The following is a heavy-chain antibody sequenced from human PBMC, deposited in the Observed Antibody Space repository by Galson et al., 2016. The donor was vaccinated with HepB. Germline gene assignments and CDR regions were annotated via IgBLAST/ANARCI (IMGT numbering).Heavy chain of an antibody. J-gene: IGHJ6*02. CDR1: GITFSNHA. V-gene: IGHV3-30-3*01. D-gene: IGHD2-2*01. CDR3: ARERCTITNCYDGMDV. CDR2: ISYDGRSK. Sequence: SLRLSCAASGITFSNHAMHWVRQAPGKGLEWVAVISYDGRSKYYADSVKGRFTLSRDNFKKTLYLQMNSLRVEDTAVLYCARERCTITNCYDGMDVWGQGTAFTVSS.